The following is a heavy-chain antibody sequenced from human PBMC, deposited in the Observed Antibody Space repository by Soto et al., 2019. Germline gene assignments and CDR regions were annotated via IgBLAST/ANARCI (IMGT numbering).Heavy chain of an antibody. J-gene: IGHJ5*02. Sequence: SHTLTHTLTISVNNISSHSSSWKWIKKTPSRGLEWLGRTYYRSKWYNDYAVSVKSRITINPDTSKNQFSLQLNSVTPEDTAVYYCTREGEAVAGTDWFDLWGQGTLVTVSS. CDR1: VNNISSHSSS. D-gene: IGHD6-19*01. CDR2: TYYRSKWYN. CDR3: TREGEAVAGTDWFDL. V-gene: IGHV6-1*01.